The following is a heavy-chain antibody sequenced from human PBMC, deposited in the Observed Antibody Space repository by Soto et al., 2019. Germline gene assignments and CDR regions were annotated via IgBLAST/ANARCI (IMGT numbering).Heavy chain of an antibody. V-gene: IGHV1-46*01. D-gene: IGHD5-18*01. CDR2: LNPGGGTT. CDR3: ARALPRSSGYSYGALDY. CDR1: GYTFTGYY. Sequence: ASVKVSCKASGYTFTGYYMHWVRQAPGQGLEWMGILNPGGGTTTYAQRYQGRLTMTSDTSTSTVYMELTSLRSDDTAVYYCARALPRSSGYSYGALDYWGQGALVTVSS. J-gene: IGHJ4*02.